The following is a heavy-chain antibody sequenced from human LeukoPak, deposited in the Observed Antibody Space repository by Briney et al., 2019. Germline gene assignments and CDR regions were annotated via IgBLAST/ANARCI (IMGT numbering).Heavy chain of an antibody. CDR1: GYTFTSYD. J-gene: IGHJ4*02. D-gene: IGHD2-21*02. CDR3: AAETDPLDY. CDR2: INPNSGGT. V-gene: IGHV1-2*02. Sequence: GASVKVSCKASGYTFTSYDINWGRQATGQGLEWMGWINPNSGGTNYAQKFQGRVTMTRDTSISTAYMQLSRLRSDDTAVYYCAAETDPLDYWGQGTLVTVSS.